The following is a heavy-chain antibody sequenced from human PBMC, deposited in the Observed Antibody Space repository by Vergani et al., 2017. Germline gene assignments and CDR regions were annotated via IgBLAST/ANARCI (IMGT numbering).Heavy chain of an antibody. CDR3: ARLTPRIGDV. J-gene: IGHJ6*02. Sequence: EVQLLESGGGLVQPGGSLRLSCAASGFTFSSYAMSWVRQAPGKGLEWVSAISGSGGSTYYADSVKGRFTIARDNSKNTLYLQMNSLRGEDTAVYYRARLTPRIGDVWGQGTTVTVSS. V-gene: IGHV3-23*01. CDR1: GFTFSSYA. CDR2: ISGSGGST. D-gene: IGHD2-15*01.